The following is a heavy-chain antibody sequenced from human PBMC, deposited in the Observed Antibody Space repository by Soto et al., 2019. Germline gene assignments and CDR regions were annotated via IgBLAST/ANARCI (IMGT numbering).Heavy chain of an antibody. J-gene: IGHJ4*02. CDR1: GFTFSIYA. CDR2: MSRTGDNT. D-gene: IGHD3-22*01. CDR3: AKDQSNSNPLYYFDF. V-gene: IGHV3-23*01. Sequence: EVQLLESGGGLVQPGDSLRLSCAASGFTFSIYAMTWVRQSPGKGLEWVSSMSRTGDNTYYADSVKGRFTISRDNSKNTLYLQMNSLRAEDTAIYYCAKDQSNSNPLYYFDFWGPGTLVTVSS.